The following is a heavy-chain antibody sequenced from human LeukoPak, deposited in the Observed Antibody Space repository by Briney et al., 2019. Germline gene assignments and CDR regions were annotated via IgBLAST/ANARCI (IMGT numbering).Heavy chain of an antibody. J-gene: IGHJ4*02. V-gene: IGHV3-21*01. D-gene: IGHD3-16*01. CDR3: ARDLSLGNPGGFDY. Sequence: PGGSLRLSCAASGFTFGRYSMNWVRQAPVKGLELVSTISSIIHYRYYSYSVKGRFTISRDNAKNSMYLQMNSLRAEDTGVYYCARDLSLGNPGGFDYWGQGALVTVSS. CDR2: ISSIIHYR. CDR1: GFTFGRYS.